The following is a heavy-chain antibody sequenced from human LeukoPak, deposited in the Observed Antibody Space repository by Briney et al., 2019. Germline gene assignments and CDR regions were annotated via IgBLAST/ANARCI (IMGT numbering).Heavy chain of an antibody. CDR2: IYHSGST. CDR1: GGSISSGGYY. CDR3: ARCFSDYYDSSGYPDY. J-gene: IGHJ4*02. D-gene: IGHD3-22*01. Sequence: SETLSLTCTVSGGSISSGGYYWSWIRQPPGKGLEWIGYIYHSGSTYYNPSLKSRVTISVDTSKNQFSLKLSSVTAADTAVYYCARCFSDYYDSSGYPDYWGQGTLVTVSS. V-gene: IGHV4-30-2*01.